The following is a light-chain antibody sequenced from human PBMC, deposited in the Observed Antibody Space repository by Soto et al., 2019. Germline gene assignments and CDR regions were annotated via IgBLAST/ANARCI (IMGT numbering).Light chain of an antibody. J-gene: IGKJ1*01. CDR2: TAS. CDR3: QQHESYPRT. Sequence: DIQMTQSPSTLSASVGDRVTITCRASQSINTWLAWYQQKPGKAPRLQIYTASSLESGVPSRFSGSGSGTEFTLTSSSLQPDDFATYYCQQHESYPRTFGQGTKVEIK. CDR1: QSINTW. V-gene: IGKV1-5*03.